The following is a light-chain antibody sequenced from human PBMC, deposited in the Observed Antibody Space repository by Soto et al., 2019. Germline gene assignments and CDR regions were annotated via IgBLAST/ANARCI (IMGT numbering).Light chain of an antibody. CDR3: QNYHLALGT. J-gene: IGKJ5*01. Sequence: DIPMTQSPSSLSASVGDTVTITCRASQDIINHLAWYQQRPGKVPNLLIYGASTLHSGVPSRFRGSGSGTHFNLTISSLQPEDVATYYCQNYHLALGTFGQGTRLEIK. CDR2: GAS. V-gene: IGKV1-27*01. CDR1: QDIINH.